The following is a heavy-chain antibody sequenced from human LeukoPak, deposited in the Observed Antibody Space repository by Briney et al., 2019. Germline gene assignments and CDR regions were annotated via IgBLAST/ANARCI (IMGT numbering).Heavy chain of an antibody. CDR1: GGSISGRY. Sequence: SETLSHTCTVSGGSISGRYWGWIRQPPGKGLEWIGYINYSGSTDYNPSLKSRVTISLDTSKNQFSLKLSSVTAADTAVYYCARDAGGGPFFDYWGQGTLVTVSS. CDR2: INYSGST. V-gene: IGHV4-59*11. D-gene: IGHD2-15*01. J-gene: IGHJ4*02. CDR3: ARDAGGGPFFDY.